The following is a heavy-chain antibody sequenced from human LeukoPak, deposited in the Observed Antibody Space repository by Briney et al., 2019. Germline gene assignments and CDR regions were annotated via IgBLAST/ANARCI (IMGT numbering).Heavy chain of an antibody. V-gene: IGHV1-69*04. CDR1: GSTLSSYA. Sequence: SVQVSCKASGSTLSSYAMSWVRQAPGQGLEWMGRIIPIFGIANYAQKFQGRVTITADKSTSTAYMELSSLRSEDTAVYYCARAGLVTTTEAIYDGMDVWGQGTTVTVSS. CDR2: IIPIFGIA. J-gene: IGHJ6*02. D-gene: IGHD1-1*01. CDR3: ARAGLVTTTEAIYDGMDV.